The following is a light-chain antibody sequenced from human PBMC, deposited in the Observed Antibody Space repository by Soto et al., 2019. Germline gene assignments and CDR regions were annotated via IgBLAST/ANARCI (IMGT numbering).Light chain of an antibody. CDR3: QQSGNAPPT. CDR1: QTIRSNY. Sequence: ENVLTQSPGSLSLSPGERATLSCRASQTIRSNYLAWYQQKPGQAPRLLIYGASSRATDIPDRFSGSGSGTDFTLTISRLEPEDFAVYYCQQSGNAPPTFGQGTKVDIK. J-gene: IGKJ1*01. V-gene: IGKV3-20*01. CDR2: GAS.